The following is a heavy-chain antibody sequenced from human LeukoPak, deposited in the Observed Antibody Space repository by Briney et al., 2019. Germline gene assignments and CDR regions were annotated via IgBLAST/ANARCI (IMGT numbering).Heavy chain of an antibody. CDR2: ISSSGSTI. V-gene: IGHV3-11*04. J-gene: IGHJ3*02. Sequence: GGSLRLSCAASGLTVSDNYMSWVRQAPGKGLEWVSYISSSGSTIYYADSVKGRFTISRDNAKNSLYLQMNSLRAEDTAVYYCASRLRFLEWPTPHAFDIWGQGTMVTVSS. CDR3: ASRLRFLEWPTPHAFDI. CDR1: GLTVSDNY. D-gene: IGHD3-3*01.